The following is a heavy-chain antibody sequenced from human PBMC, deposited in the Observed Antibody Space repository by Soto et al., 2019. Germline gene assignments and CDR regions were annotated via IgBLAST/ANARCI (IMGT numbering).Heavy chain of an antibody. D-gene: IGHD3-3*01. CDR3: TTDRDVVLRFLEWFPRDV. Sequence: PGGSLRLSCAASGFTFGNAWMNWVRQAPGKGLEWVGRIKSKTDGGTTDYAAPVKGRFTISRDDSKNTLYLQMNSLKTEDTAVYYCTTDRDVVLRFLEWFPRDVWGQGTTVTVSS. CDR2: IKSKTDGGTT. V-gene: IGHV3-15*07. CDR1: GFTFGNAW. J-gene: IGHJ6*02.